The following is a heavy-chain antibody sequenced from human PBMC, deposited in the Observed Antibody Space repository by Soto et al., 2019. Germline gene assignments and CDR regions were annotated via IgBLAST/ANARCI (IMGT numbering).Heavy chain of an antibody. D-gene: IGHD6-13*01. CDR1: GGSISSYY. J-gene: IGHJ4*02. CDR3: ARVAYSSSWVDY. CDR2: IYYSGST. V-gene: IGHV4-59*01. Sequence: SSETLSLTCTVSGGSISSYYWSWIRQPPGKGLEWIGYIYYSGSTNYNPSLKSRVTISVDTSKNQFSLKLSSVTAADTAVYYCARVAYSSSWVDYWGQGTLVTVSS.